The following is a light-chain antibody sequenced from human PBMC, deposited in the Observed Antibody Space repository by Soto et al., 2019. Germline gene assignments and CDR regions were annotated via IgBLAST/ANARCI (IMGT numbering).Light chain of an antibody. CDR2: DVS. V-gene: IGLV2-14*01. CDR1: SSDVGGYNY. J-gene: IGLJ1*01. CDR3: SSTRV. Sequence: QSALTQPASVSGSPGQSITISCTGTSSDVGGYNYVSWYQQHPGKAPKLMIFDVSNRPSGVSNRFSGSKSGNTASLTISGLQAEDEADYTRSSTRVFGTGTKLTVL.